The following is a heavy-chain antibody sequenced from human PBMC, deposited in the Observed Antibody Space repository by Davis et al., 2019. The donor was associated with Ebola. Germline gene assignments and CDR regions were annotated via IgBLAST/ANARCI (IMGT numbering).Heavy chain of an antibody. Sequence: GESLKISCAASGFTFSSYGMHWVRQAPGKGLEWVAVIWHDGTYKYYADSVKGRFTISRDNSKNTLYLQMNSLRAEDTAVYYCAGVGSSGWFVNYYFDYWGQGTVVTVSS. D-gene: IGHD6-19*01. V-gene: IGHV3-33*01. CDR3: AGVGSSGWFVNYYFDY. J-gene: IGHJ4*02. CDR1: GFTFSSYG. CDR2: IWHDGTYK.